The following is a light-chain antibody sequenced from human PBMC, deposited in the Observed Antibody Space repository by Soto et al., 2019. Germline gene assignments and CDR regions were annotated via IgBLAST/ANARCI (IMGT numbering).Light chain of an antibody. Sequence: EMVLTQSPGTLSLSPGERATLSCKASQSVSSSYLAWYQQKPGQAPRLLIYGASSSATGIPDRFSGSGSGTDFALTISRLEPEDFAVYYCQQYETFGQGAKVEIK. J-gene: IGKJ1*01. CDR3: QQYET. V-gene: IGKV3-20*01. CDR2: GAS. CDR1: QSVSSSY.